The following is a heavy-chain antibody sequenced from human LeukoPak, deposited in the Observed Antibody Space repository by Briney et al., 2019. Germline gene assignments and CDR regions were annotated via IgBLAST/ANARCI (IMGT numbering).Heavy chain of an antibody. CDR1: GYTFTSYG. D-gene: IGHD4-17*01. V-gene: IGHV1-45*02. CDR2: ITPFNGNT. Sequence: ASVKVSCKASGYTFTSYGISWVRQAPGQALEWMGWITPFNGNTNYAQKFQDRVTITRDRSMSTAYMELSSLRSEDTAMYYCAAPTTVTTSGAFDIWGQGTMVTVSS. J-gene: IGHJ3*02. CDR3: AAPTTVTTSGAFDI.